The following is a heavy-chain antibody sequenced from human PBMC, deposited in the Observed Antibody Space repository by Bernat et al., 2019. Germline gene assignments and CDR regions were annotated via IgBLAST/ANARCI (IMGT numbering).Heavy chain of an antibody. CDR3: ARVYCGSDCSHFRSFFDY. J-gene: IGHJ4*02. Sequence: QVQLVQSGAEVKKPGASVKVSCKASGYTFTSYGISWVRQAPGQGLEWMGWISAYNGNTNYAQKLQGRVTMTTDTSTSTAYMELRSLRSDDTAVYYCARVYCGSDCSHFRSFFDYWGQGTLVTVSS. CDR1: GYTFTSYG. CDR2: ISAYNGNT. V-gene: IGHV1-18*01. D-gene: IGHD2-21*02.